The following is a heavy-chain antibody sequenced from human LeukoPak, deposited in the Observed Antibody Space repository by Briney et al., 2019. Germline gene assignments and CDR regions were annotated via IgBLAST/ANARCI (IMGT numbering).Heavy chain of an antibody. CDR1: GFTFSSYA. CDR2: ISGSGGST. J-gene: IGHJ4*02. CDR3: AKFSPPYYYGNSGYSFDY. Sequence: GGSLRLSCAASGFTFSSYAMSWVRQAPGKGLEWVSVISGSGGSTYYADSVKGRFTISRDNSKNTLYLQMNSLRAEDTAVYSCAKFSPPYYYGNSGYSFDYWGQGTLVTVSS. D-gene: IGHD3-22*01. V-gene: IGHV3-23*01.